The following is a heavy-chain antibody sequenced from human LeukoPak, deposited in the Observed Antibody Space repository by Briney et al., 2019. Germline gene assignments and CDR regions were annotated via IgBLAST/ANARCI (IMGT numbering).Heavy chain of an antibody. D-gene: IGHD5-18*01. CDR3: ARDRGPSMVTMGMFDY. V-gene: IGHV4-39*07. Sequence: PSETLSLTCTVSGGLISISTYYWGWIRQPPGKGLEWIGSIYYSGTTHYNPSLKSRVTISVDTSKNQFSLKLSSVTAADTAVYYCARDRGPSMVTMGMFDYWGQGTLVTVSS. CDR1: GGLISISTYY. CDR2: IYYSGTT. J-gene: IGHJ4*02.